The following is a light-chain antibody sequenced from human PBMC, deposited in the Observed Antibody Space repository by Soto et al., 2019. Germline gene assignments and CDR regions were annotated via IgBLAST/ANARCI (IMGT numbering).Light chain of an antibody. J-gene: IGKJ4*01. CDR3: QQRSNWPLT. Sequence: EIVLTQSPATLSLSPGERATLSCRASQSVSSYLAWYQQKPGQAPRLLIYDASNTASGIPARFSGSGSGTDFTLTISSLEPEDFAVYYCQQRSNWPLTSGGGTKVEIK. V-gene: IGKV3-11*01. CDR1: QSVSSY. CDR2: DAS.